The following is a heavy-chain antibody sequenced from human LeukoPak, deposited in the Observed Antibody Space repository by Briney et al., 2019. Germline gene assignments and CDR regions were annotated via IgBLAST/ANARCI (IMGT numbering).Heavy chain of an antibody. CDR3: ARWASRGNYGDYYYFDY. D-gene: IGHD4-17*01. Sequence: SETLSLTCAVYGGSFSGYYWSWIRQPPRKGLEWIGETNHSGSTNYNPSLKRRVTISVDTSKNQFSLKLSSVTAADTAVYYCARWASRGNYGDYYYFDYWGQGTLVTVSS. CDR2: TNHSGST. CDR1: GGSFSGYY. J-gene: IGHJ4*02. V-gene: IGHV4-34*01.